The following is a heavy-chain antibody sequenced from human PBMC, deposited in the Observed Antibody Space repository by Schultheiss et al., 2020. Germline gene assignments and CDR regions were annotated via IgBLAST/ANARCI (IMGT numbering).Heavy chain of an antibody. D-gene: IGHD3-3*01. Sequence: GGSLRLSCAASGFTFSSYAMSWVRQAPGKGLEWVSAISGSGGSTYYADSVRGRFSISRDNSKNTLYLQMNSLRAEDTAVYYCARGLRFLEWLPEYYCDYWGQGPLVTVAS. CDR1: GFTFSSYA. J-gene: IGHJ4*02. CDR2: ISGSGGST. CDR3: ARGLRFLEWLPEYYCDY. V-gene: IGHV3-23*01.